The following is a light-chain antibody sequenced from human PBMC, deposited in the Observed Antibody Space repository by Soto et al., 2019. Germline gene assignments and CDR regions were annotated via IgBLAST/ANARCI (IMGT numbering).Light chain of an antibody. CDR2: GAS. V-gene: IGKV3-15*01. J-gene: IGKJ4*02. CDR1: QSVSSN. Sequence: EIVMTQSPATLSVSPGERATLSCRASQSVSSNLVWYQQKPGQAPRLLIYGASTRATGIPARFSGSESGTEVTLTISSLQAEDFAVYYCQQYNNWPPVTFGGGTKVEIK. CDR3: QQYNNWPPVT.